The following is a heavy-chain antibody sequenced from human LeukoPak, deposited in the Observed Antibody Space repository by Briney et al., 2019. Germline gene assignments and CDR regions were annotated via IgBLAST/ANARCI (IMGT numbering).Heavy chain of an antibody. CDR1: GFPLSTYW. D-gene: IGHD6-13*01. J-gene: IGHJ4*02. CDR3: ARRGTSSSWAHFDY. CDR2: IKQDGSEK. Sequence: GGPLRLSCAASGFPLSTYWMTWVRQAPGKGLEWVANIKQDGSEKYYVDSVKGRFTISRDNANNSLYLQMNSLGAEDTAVYYCARRGTSSSWAHFDYWGQGTLVTVSS. V-gene: IGHV3-7*05.